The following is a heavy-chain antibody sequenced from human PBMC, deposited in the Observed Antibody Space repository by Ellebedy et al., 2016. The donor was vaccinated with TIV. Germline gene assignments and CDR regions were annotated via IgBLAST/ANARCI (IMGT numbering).Heavy chain of an antibody. CDR2: ISWDGGST. CDR1: GFTFDDYT. J-gene: IGHJ3*02. Sequence: PGGSLRLSCAASGFTFDDYTMHWVRQAPGKGLEWVSLISWDGGSTYYADSVKGRFTISRDNSKNSLYLQMNSLRTEDTALYYCAKDIAAAGTWPDAFDIWGQGTMVTVSS. V-gene: IGHV3-43*01. D-gene: IGHD6-13*01. CDR3: AKDIAAAGTWPDAFDI.